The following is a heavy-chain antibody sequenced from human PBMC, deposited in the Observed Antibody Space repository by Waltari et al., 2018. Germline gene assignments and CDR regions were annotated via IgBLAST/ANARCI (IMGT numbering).Heavy chain of an antibody. Sequence: QVQLQQWGAGLLKPSETLSLTCAVYGGSFSGYYWTWIRQPPGKGLEWIGEINHSGSTNYNPSLKSRVTISVDTSKNQFSLKLSSVTAADTAVYYCARHGIAARRWFDPWGQGTLVTVSS. CDR3: ARHGIAARRWFDP. CDR1: GGSFSGYY. D-gene: IGHD6-6*01. CDR2: INHSGST. V-gene: IGHV4-34*01. J-gene: IGHJ5*02.